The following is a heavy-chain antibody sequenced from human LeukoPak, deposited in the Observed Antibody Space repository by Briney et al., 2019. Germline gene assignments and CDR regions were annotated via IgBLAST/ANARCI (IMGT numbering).Heavy chain of an antibody. D-gene: IGHD6-6*01. CDR2: INHSGST. CDR3: ASLAARGSYYYYYYMDV. Sequence: SETLSLTCTVSGGSISSSSYYWSWIRQPPGKGLEWIGEINHSGSTNYNPSLKSRVTISVDTSKNQFSLKLSSVTAADTAVYYCASLAARGSYYYYYYMDVWGKGTTVTVSS. CDR1: GGSISSSSYY. V-gene: IGHV4-39*07. J-gene: IGHJ6*03.